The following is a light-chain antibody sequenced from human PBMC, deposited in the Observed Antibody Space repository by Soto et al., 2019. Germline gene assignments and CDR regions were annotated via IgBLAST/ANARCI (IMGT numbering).Light chain of an antibody. CDR3: QVWDSSSDHYV. CDR2: YDS. Sequence: SYELTQPPSVSVAPGKTARITCGGKNIGGQSVHGYQQKPGQAPMVVIYYDSDRPSRSPERFSGSNSGNTATLIISRVEAGDDAAYYCQVWDSSSDHYVFGSGTKVTVL. J-gene: IGLJ1*01. CDR1: NIGGQS. V-gene: IGLV3-21*04.